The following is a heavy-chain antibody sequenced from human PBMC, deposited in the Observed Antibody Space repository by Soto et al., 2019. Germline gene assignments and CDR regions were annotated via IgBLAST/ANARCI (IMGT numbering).Heavy chain of an antibody. Sequence: ASVKVSCKASGYTFTSYGISWVRQAPGQGLEWMGWISAYNGNTNYAQKLQGRVTMTTDTSTSTAYMELRSLRSDDTAVYYCARGRVVRGVIEDYYYYGMDVWGQGTTVTVPS. J-gene: IGHJ6*02. CDR3: ARGRVVRGVIEDYYYYGMDV. CDR1: GYTFTSYG. D-gene: IGHD3-10*01. V-gene: IGHV1-18*01. CDR2: ISAYNGNT.